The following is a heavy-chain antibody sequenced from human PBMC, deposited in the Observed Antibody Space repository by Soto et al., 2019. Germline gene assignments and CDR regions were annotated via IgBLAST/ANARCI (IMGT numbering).Heavy chain of an antibody. CDR3: ASCITMIVVVIIHYYYYGMDV. CDR2: TYYRSKWYN. Sequence: SQTLSLTCAISGGSVSSNSAAWNWIRQSPSRGLEWLGRTYYRSKWYNDYAVSVKSRITINPDTSKNQFSLQLNSVTPEDTAVYYCASCITMIVVVIIHYYYYGMDVWGQGTTVTVSS. CDR1: GGSVSSNSAA. V-gene: IGHV6-1*01. J-gene: IGHJ6*02. D-gene: IGHD3-22*01.